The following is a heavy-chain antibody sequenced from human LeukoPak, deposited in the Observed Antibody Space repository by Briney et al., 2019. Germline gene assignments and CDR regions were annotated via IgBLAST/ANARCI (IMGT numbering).Heavy chain of an antibody. CDR3: ARLALPSG. D-gene: IGHD2-15*01. CDR2: INHSGST. J-gene: IGHJ4*02. CDR1: GGSFSGYY. Sequence: SSETLSLTCAVYGGSFSGYYWSWIRQPPGKGLEWIGEINHSGSTNYNPSLKSRVTISVDTSKNQFSLKLSSVTAADTAVYYCARLALPSGWGQGTLVTVSP. V-gene: IGHV4-34*01.